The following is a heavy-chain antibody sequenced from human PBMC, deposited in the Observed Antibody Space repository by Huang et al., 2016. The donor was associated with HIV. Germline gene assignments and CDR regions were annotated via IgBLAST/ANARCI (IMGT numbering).Heavy chain of an antibody. CDR3: ARPQGDKVRGIIRSYYYYYGMDV. CDR2: IGSSSSYI. D-gene: IGHD3-10*01. CDR1: GFTFTNYA. V-gene: IGHV3-21*06. Sequence: EVQLVESGGGLVKPGGSLRLSCVASGFTFTNYAMNWVRQDEGKGLEWVSGIGSSSSYIYDADSVKGRFTISRDDAKNALYLQMNSLRAEDTAVYYCARPQGDKVRGIIRSYYYYYGMDVWGRGTTVTVSS. J-gene: IGHJ6*02.